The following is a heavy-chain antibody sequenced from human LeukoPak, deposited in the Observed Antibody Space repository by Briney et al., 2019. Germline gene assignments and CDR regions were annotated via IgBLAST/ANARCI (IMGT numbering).Heavy chain of an antibody. Sequence: ASVKVSCKASGYTFTAYYVHWVPQAPGQGLEWMGWIIPDTGDTKYAQKFQGRVTMTRDTSISTAYMDLSRLTSDDTAMYYCARGVTMIRGPFDPWGQGTLVTVSS. D-gene: IGHD3-10*01. CDR3: ARGVTMIRGPFDP. V-gene: IGHV1-2*02. J-gene: IGHJ5*02. CDR1: GYTFTAYY. CDR2: IIPDTGDT.